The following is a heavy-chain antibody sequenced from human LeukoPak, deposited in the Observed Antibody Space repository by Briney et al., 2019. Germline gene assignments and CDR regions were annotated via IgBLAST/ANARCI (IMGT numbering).Heavy chain of an antibody. J-gene: IGHJ4*02. CDR2: INPSGGST. Sequence: ASVKVSCKASGYTFTSCYMHWVRQAPGQGLEWMGIINPSGGSTSYAQKFQGRVTMTRDTSTSTVYMELSSLRSEDTAVYYCARDSADGDYDYWGQGTLVTVSS. V-gene: IGHV1-46*01. CDR1: GYTFTSCY. D-gene: IGHD4-17*01. CDR3: ARDSADGDYDY.